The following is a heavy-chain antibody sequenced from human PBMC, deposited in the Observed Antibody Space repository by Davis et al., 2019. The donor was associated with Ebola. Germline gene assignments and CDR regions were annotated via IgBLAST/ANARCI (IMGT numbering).Heavy chain of an antibody. CDR3: LYGMDV. CDR2: IKQDGSEK. V-gene: IGHV3-7*01. Sequence: GESLKISCAASGFTFSSYWMSWVRQAPGKGLEWVASIKQDGSEKYYVDSVKGRFTISRDNAKNSLYLQMNSLRAEETAVYYCLYGMDVWGQGTTVTVSS. CDR1: GFTFSSYW. J-gene: IGHJ6*02.